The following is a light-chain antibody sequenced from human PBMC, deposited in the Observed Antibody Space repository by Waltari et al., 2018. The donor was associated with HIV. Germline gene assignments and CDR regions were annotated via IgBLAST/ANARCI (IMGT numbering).Light chain of an antibody. CDR1: NPNIGSTT. V-gene: IGLV1-44*01. J-gene: IGLJ1*01. Sequence: QSVLTQPPSASGTPGQRVTISCSGSNPNIGSTTVTWYQQVPGMAPKLVIYGKNERPPWVSDRFSGSKSGTSASLAISGLRSEDEADYYCAAWDDSLNGQGVFGTGTRVTVL. CDR3: AAWDDSLNGQGV. CDR2: GKN.